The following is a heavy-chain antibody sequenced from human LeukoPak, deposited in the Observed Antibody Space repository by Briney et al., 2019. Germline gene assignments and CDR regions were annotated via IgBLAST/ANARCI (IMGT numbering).Heavy chain of an antibody. CDR2: IYYSGST. CDR1: GGSISSYY. V-gene: IGHV4-59*01. Sequence: SETLSLTCTVSGGSISSYYWSWIRQPPGKGLEWIGYIYYSGSTNYNPSLKSRVTISVDTSKNQFSLKLSSVTAADTAVYCCARVDSSSSLDPWGQGTLVTVSS. CDR3: ARVDSSSSLDP. D-gene: IGHD6-6*01. J-gene: IGHJ5*02.